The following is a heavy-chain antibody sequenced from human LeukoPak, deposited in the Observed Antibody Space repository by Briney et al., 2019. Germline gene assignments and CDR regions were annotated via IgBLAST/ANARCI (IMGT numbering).Heavy chain of an antibody. CDR3: ARALTTLTYEGY. D-gene: IGHD1-1*01. CDR1: GFTFSSYT. Sequence: GGSLRLSCAASGFTFSSYTMHWIRQAPGKGPEWVSSISGSNSYIFYADSVKGRFTVSRDNAKDSLYLQTNSLRAEDTAVYYCARALTTLTYEGYWGQGTLVTVSS. J-gene: IGHJ4*02. V-gene: IGHV3-21*01. CDR2: ISGSNSYI.